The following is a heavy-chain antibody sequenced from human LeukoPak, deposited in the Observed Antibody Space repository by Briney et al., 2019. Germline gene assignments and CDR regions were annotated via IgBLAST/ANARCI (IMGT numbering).Heavy chain of an antibody. CDR1: GGSISSYY. D-gene: IGHD3-22*01. CDR2: IYYSGST. J-gene: IGHJ4*02. CDR3: ARGPNYYDCSGYYHFDY. V-gene: IGHV4-59*01. Sequence: SETLSLTCTVSGGSISSYYWSWIRQPPGKGLEWIGYIYYSGSTNYNPSLKSRVTISVDTSKNQFSLKLSSVTAADTAVYYCARGPNYYDCSGYYHFDYWGQGTLVTVSS.